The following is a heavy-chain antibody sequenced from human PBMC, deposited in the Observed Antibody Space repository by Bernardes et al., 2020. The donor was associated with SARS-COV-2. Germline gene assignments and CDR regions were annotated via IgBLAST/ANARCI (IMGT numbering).Heavy chain of an antibody. CDR3: ARPKRLQSSGYYYEYFQH. J-gene: IGHJ1*01. V-gene: IGHV4-39*01. CDR1: GGSISSSSYY. Sequence: SETLSLTCTVSGGSISSSSYYWGWIRQPPGKGLEWIGSIYYSGSTYYNPSLKSRVTISVDTSKNQFSLKLSSVTAADTAVYYCARPKRLQSSGYYYEYFQHWGQGTLVTVSS. D-gene: IGHD3-22*01. CDR2: IYYSGST.